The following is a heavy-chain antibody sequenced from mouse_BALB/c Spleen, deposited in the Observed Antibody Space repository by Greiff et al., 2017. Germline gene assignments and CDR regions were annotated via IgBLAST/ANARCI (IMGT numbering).Heavy chain of an antibody. Sequence: VKLMESGAELAKPGASVKMSCKASGYTFTSYWMHWVKQRPGQGLEWIGYINPSTGYTEYNQKFKDKATLTADKSSSTAYMQLSSLTSEDSAVYYCARYSMITTAIFDYWGQGTTLTVST. D-gene: IGHD2-4*01. J-gene: IGHJ2*01. V-gene: IGHV1-7*01. CDR1: GYTFTSYW. CDR3: ARYSMITTAIFDY. CDR2: INPSTGYT.